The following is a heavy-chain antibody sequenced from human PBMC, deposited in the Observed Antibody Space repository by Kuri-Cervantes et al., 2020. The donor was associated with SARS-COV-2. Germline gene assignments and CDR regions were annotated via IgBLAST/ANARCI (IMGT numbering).Heavy chain of an antibody. J-gene: IGHJ6*02. D-gene: IGHD2-15*01. CDR1: GYTFTSYA. V-gene: IGHV1-3*01. Sequence: ASVKVSCKASGYTFTSYAMHWVRQAPGQRLEWMGWINAGNGNTKYSQKFQGRVTITRDTSASTAYMELRSLRSDDTAVYYCARDVIRRGWSYGMDVWGQGTTVTVSS. CDR2: INAGNGNT. CDR3: ARDVIRRGWSYGMDV.